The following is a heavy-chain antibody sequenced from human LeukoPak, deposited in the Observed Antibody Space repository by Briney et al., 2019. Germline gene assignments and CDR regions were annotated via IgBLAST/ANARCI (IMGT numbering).Heavy chain of an antibody. Sequence: PGRSLRVSCAASGFTFSSYAMNWVRQAPGKGLEWVSSISSSGSSSYIYYADSVKGRFTISRDNAKNSLYLQMNSLRAEDTALYYCATQWFGELLPDYWGQGTLVTVSS. V-gene: IGHV3-21*01. D-gene: IGHD3-10*01. J-gene: IGHJ4*02. CDR2: ISSSGSSSYI. CDR1: GFTFSSYA. CDR3: ATQWFGELLPDY.